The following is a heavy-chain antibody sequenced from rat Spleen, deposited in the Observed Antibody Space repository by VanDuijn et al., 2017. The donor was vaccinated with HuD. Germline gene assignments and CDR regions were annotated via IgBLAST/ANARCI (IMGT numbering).Heavy chain of an antibody. J-gene: IGHJ4*01. V-gene: IGHV5-22*01. CDR2: TSYEGSSI. D-gene: IGHD4-3*01. Sequence: EVQLVESGGGLVQPGRSMKLSCAASGFTFTNYYMAWVRQAPKKGLEWVASTSYEGSSIYYGDSVKGRFTISRDNVKSTLYLQMNSLRSEDTATYYCARPDSAIYVMDAWGQGASVTVSS. CDR1: GFTFTNYY. CDR3: ARPDSAIYVMDA.